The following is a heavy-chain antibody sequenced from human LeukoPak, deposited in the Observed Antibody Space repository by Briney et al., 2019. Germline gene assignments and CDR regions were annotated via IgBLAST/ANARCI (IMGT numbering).Heavy chain of an antibody. CDR3: AGGSGWTSEY. CDR1: GFSFSSYW. CDR2: KKDDGSER. D-gene: IGHD6-19*01. V-gene: IGHV3-7*03. Sequence: GGSLRLSCAASGFSFSSYWMTRVRQAPGKGLERVANKKDDGSERNYMDSMKGRFTISRDNGKNLLLLQMSSLRAEDTAVYYCAGGSGWTSEYWGQGILVTVSS. J-gene: IGHJ4*02.